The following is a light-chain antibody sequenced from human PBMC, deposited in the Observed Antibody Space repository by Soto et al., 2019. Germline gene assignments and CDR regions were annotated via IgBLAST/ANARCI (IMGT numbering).Light chain of an antibody. J-gene: IGLJ1*01. Sequence: QSVLTQPPSASRTPGQRVTISCSGSSSNIGSNYVYWYQQLPGTAPKLLIYRNNQRPSGVPDRFSGSNSGTSASLAISGLRSEDEADYYCAAWDDSLSGYVFGTGTKLTV. CDR1: SSNIGSNY. CDR3: AAWDDSLSGYV. V-gene: IGLV1-47*01. CDR2: RNN.